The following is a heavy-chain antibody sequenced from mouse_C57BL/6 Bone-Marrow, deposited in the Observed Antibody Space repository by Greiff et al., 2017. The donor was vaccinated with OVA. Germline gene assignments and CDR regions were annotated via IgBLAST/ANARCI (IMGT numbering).Heavy chain of an antibody. CDR3: ARWDRSGY. V-gene: IGHV1-69*01. CDR2: IDPSDSYP. D-gene: IGHD4-1*01. CDR1: GYTFTSYW. Sequence: QVQLQQPGAELVMPGASVKLSCKASGYTFTSYWMHWVKQRPGQGLEWIGEIDPSDSYPNYNQKFKGKSTLTVDKSSSTAYMQLSSLTSEDSSVYYCARWDRSGYWGQGTTLTVSS. J-gene: IGHJ2*01.